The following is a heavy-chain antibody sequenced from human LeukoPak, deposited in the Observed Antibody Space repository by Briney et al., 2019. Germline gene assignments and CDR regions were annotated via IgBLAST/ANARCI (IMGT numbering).Heavy chain of an antibody. CDR3: ARARWRSGYYYYYMDV. CDR1: GFTVSSNY. D-gene: IGHD2-15*01. V-gene: IGHV3-53*01. J-gene: IGHJ6*03. CDR2: IYSGGST. Sequence: GGSLRLSCAASGFTVSSNYMSWVRQAPGKGLEWVSVIYSGGSTYYADSVKGRFTVSRDNSKNTLYLQMNSLRAEDTAVYYCARARWRSGYYYYYMDVWGKGTTVIVSS.